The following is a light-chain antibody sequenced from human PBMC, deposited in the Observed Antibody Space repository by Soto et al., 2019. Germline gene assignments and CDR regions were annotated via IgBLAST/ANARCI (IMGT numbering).Light chain of an antibody. V-gene: IGKV3-20*01. CDR1: QSVGGSS. CDR3: QQYHNSPRT. Sequence: EIVLTQSPGTLSLSPGERATLSCRASQSVGGSSLAWYQQRPGQAPRLLIYDTSNRATGIPDRFSGSGSGTDFTLTISRLELEDFAVYYCQQYHNSPRTFGQGTKVDIK. CDR2: DTS. J-gene: IGKJ1*01.